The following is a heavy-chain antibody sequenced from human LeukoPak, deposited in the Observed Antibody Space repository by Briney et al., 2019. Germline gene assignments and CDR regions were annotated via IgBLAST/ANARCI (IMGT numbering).Heavy chain of an antibody. Sequence: PGRSLRLSCAASGFTFSSYGMHWVPQAPGKGLEWVAVISYDGSNKYYADSVKGRFTISRDNSKNTLYLQMNSLRAEDTAVYYCAKDRTPWFGESPFDYWGQGTLVTVSS. V-gene: IGHV3-30*18. CDR1: GFTFSSYG. D-gene: IGHD3-10*01. J-gene: IGHJ4*02. CDR2: ISYDGSNK. CDR3: AKDRTPWFGESPFDY.